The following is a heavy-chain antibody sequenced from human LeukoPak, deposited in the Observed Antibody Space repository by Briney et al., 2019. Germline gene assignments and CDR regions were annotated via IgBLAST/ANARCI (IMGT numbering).Heavy chain of an antibody. CDR2: INTNSGNP. CDR3: ARDHSTYNWNDGFYY. V-gene: IGHV7-4-1*02. Sequence: GASVKVSCKASGYTFTSYAMNWVRQAPGQGLEWMGWINTNSGNPTYAQGFTGRFVFSLDTSVSTAYLQISSLKAEDTAVYYCARDHSTYNWNDGFYYWGQGTLVTVSS. D-gene: IGHD1-1*01. CDR1: GYTFTSYA. J-gene: IGHJ4*02.